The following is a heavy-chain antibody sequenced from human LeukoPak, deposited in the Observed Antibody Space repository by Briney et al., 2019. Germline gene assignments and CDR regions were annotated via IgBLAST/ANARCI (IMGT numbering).Heavy chain of an antibody. CDR3: ARENPYYYDSSGYLDY. CDR2: IYSGGST. Sequence: GGSLRLSCAASGFTVSSNYMSWVRQAPGKGLEWVSVIYSGGSTYYAESVKGRFTISRDNSKDTLYLQMDSLRAEDTAVYYCARENPYYYDSSGYLDYWGQGTLVTVSS. D-gene: IGHD3-22*01. J-gene: IGHJ4*02. V-gene: IGHV3-66*01. CDR1: GFTVSSNY.